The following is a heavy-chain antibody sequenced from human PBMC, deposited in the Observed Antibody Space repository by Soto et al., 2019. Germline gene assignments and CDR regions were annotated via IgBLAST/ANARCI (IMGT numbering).Heavy chain of an antibody. CDR3: ARGPGSSSWTLRNWFDP. J-gene: IGHJ5*02. CDR2: INPSGGST. V-gene: IGHV1-46*01. CDR1: GYTFTSYY. Sequence: ASVKVSCKASGYTFTSYYMHWVRQAPGQGLEWMGIINPSGGSTSYAQKFQGRVTMTRDTSTSTVYMELSSLRSEDTAVYYCARGPGSSSWTLRNWFDPWGQGTLVTVSS. D-gene: IGHD6-13*01.